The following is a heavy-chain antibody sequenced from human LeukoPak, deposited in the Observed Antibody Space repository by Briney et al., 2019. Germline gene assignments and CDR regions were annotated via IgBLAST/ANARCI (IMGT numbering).Heavy chain of an antibody. CDR2: IYTSGST. Sequence: SETLSLTCTVSGGSISSYYWSWIRQPAGKGLEWIGRIYTSGSTNYNPSLKSRVTMSVDTSKNQFSLKLSSVTAAGTAVYYCARSLWFGESSYFDYWGQGTLVTVSS. V-gene: IGHV4-4*07. D-gene: IGHD3-10*01. CDR1: GGSISSYY. J-gene: IGHJ4*02. CDR3: ARSLWFGESSYFDY.